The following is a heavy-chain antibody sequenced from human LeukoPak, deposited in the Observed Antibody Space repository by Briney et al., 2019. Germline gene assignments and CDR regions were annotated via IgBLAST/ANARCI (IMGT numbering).Heavy chain of an antibody. D-gene: IGHD2-15*01. Sequence: WGSLRLSCAASGFTSSSYGMSWVRQAQEKGLEWVGGISGSGGNTNYADSVKGRFTISRDNSKNTLYLQMNSLRAEETAVYYCAKDRSCSGGSCYWDYWGQGTLVTASS. J-gene: IGHJ4*02. V-gene: IGHV3-23*01. CDR2: ISGSGGNT. CDR3: AKDRSCSGGSCYWDY. CDR1: GFTSSSYG.